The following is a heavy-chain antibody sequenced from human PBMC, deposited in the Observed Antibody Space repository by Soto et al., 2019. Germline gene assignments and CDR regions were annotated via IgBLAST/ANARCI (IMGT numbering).Heavy chain of an antibody. D-gene: IGHD6-25*01. Sequence: ASVKVSCKASGYTFTGYYFHWVRQAPGQGLQWMGWINPDSGGTSFAQRFQGRVTMTRDTSISTAYMELRSLRSDDTAVYYCARDRTPGFYFYGMDVWGQGTTVTVSS. CDR2: INPDSGGT. CDR1: GYTFTGYY. J-gene: IGHJ6*02. V-gene: IGHV1-2*02. CDR3: ARDRTPGFYFYGMDV.